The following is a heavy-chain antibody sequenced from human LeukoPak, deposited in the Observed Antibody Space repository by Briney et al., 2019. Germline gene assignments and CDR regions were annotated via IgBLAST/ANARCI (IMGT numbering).Heavy chain of an antibody. CDR2: ISWNSGSI. CDR3: AKETPDTYPDY. D-gene: IGHD5-18*01. Sequence: GRSLRLSCAASGFTFDDYAMHWVRQAPGKGLEWVPGISWNSGSIGYADSVKGRFTISRDNSKNTLYLQMNSLRAEDTAVYYCAKETPDTYPDYWGQGTLVTVSS. CDR1: GFTFDDYA. J-gene: IGHJ4*02. V-gene: IGHV3-9*01.